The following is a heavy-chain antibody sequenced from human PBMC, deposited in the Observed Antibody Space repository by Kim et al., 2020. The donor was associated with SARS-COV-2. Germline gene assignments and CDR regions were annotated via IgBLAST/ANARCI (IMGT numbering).Heavy chain of an antibody. V-gene: IGHV4-59*01. Sequence: SRVTISVDTSKNQFSLKLSSVTAADTAVYYCARALRGRRPTVEPTNWFDPWGQGTLVTVSS. D-gene: IGHD4-17*01. CDR3: ARALRGRRPTVEPTNWFDP. J-gene: IGHJ5*02.